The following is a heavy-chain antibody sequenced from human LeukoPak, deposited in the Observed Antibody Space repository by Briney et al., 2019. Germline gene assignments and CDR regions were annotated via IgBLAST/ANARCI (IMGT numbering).Heavy chain of an antibody. CDR1: GGSISSYY. Sequence: KPSETLSLTCTVPGGSISSYYWSWIRQPPGKGLEWIGYIYHSGSTYYNPSLKSRVTISVDRSKNQFSLKLSSVTAADTAVYYCARVSIAAAVDGMDVWGQGTTVTVSS. V-gene: IGHV4-59*12. CDR3: ARVSIAAAVDGMDV. J-gene: IGHJ6*02. CDR2: IYHSGST. D-gene: IGHD6-13*01.